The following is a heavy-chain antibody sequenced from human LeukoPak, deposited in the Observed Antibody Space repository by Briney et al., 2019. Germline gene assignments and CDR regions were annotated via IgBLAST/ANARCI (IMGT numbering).Heavy chain of an antibody. CDR2: IDPSGGST. Sequence: ASVKVSCKPSGYTFTTYYLHWVRQAPGQGLEWMGIIDPSGGSTSYAQKFQGRVTMTRDTSTSTVYMELSSLRSEDTAVYYCARMVRGVGYDYWGQGTLVTVSS. D-gene: IGHD3-10*01. CDR1: GYTFTTYY. J-gene: IGHJ4*02. CDR3: ARMVRGVGYDY. V-gene: IGHV1-46*01.